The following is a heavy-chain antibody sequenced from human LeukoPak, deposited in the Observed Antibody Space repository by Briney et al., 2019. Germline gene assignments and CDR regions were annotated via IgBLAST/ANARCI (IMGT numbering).Heavy chain of an antibody. D-gene: IGHD2-8*01. Sequence: LGASVKVSCKASGYTFTGYYKHWVRQAPGQGLEWMGWINPNSGGTNYAQKFQGRVTMTRDTSISTAYMELSRLRSDDTAVYYCARELYPFLGASSGEDYWGQGTLVTVSS. CDR1: GYTFTGYY. V-gene: IGHV1-2*03. CDR3: ARELYPFLGASSGEDY. J-gene: IGHJ4*02. CDR2: INPNSGGT.